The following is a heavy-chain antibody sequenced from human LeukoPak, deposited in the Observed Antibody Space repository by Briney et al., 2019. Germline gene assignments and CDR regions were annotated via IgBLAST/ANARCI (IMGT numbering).Heavy chain of an antibody. CDR2: ISSSGGTK. Sequence: PGGSLRLYCAASGFTFSDYYMSWIRQAPGKGLEWVSYISSSGGTKYYADSVKGRFTVSRDNAENSLYLQMNSLRAEDTAVYYCARVSRGYTYGREDYWGQGTLVTVSS. CDR1: GFTFSDYY. CDR3: ARVSRGYTYGREDY. V-gene: IGHV3-11*01. D-gene: IGHD5-18*01. J-gene: IGHJ4*02.